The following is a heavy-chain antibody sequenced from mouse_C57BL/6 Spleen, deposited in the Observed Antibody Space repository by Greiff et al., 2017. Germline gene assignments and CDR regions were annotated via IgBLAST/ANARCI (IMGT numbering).Heavy chain of an antibody. CDR3: ARSGAYDYESDY. Sequence: VQLQQSGAELVKPGASVKLSCKASGYTFTSYWMQWVKQRPGQGLEWIGEIDPSDSYTNYNQKFKGKATLTVDTSSSTAYMQLSSLTSEDSAVYYCARSGAYDYESDYWGQGTTLTVSS. CDR2: IDPSDSYT. V-gene: IGHV1-50*01. CDR1: GYTFTSYW. D-gene: IGHD2-4*01. J-gene: IGHJ2*01.